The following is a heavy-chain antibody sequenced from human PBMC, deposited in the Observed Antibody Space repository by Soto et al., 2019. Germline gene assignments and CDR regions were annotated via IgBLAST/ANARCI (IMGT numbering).Heavy chain of an antibody. Sequence: EVQLLESGGGLVQPGGSLRLSCAASGSTFSTYGMSWVRQAPGKGLEWVSAISNSGGSTSYTGSVRGRFTISRDNSRNTVYLQMNSLRADDTAVYFCAKGAQPTQYYFDFWGQGTLVTVSS. CDR3: AKGAQPTQYYFDF. CDR2: ISNSGGST. J-gene: IGHJ4*02. D-gene: IGHD2-2*01. CDR1: GSTFSTYG. V-gene: IGHV3-23*01.